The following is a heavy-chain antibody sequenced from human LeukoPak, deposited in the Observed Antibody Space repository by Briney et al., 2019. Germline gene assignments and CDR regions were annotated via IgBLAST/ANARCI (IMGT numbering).Heavy chain of an antibody. CDR3: ARGNYESSGYYYVFDY. CDR1: GFTFSNYP. V-gene: IGHV3-48*02. J-gene: IGHJ4*02. D-gene: IGHD3-22*01. CDR2: FSASSRTI. Sequence: PGGSLRLSCAASGFTFSNYPMNWVRQAPGKGLEWVSYFSASSRTIYYADSVKGRFTISRDNAKNSLYLQMNSLRDEDTAVYYCARGNYESSGYYYVFDYWGQGTLVTVSS.